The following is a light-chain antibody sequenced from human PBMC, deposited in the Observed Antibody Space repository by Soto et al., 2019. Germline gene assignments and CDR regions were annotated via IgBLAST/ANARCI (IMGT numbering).Light chain of an antibody. CDR1: SSDVGSYNL. CDR3: CSYAGSSTHAV. J-gene: IGLJ7*01. V-gene: IGLV2-23*01. Sequence: QSALTQPASVSGSPGQSITISCTGTSSDVGSYNLVSWYQQYPGKAPKLMLYEGSKRPSEVSNRFSGSKSGNTASLTISGLQAEDEADYYCCSYAGSSTHAVFGGGTQLTVL. CDR2: EGS.